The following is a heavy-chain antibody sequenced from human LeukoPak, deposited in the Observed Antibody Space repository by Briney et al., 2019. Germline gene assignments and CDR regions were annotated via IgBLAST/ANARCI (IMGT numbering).Heavy chain of an antibody. Sequence: SETLSLTCTVSGGSISSSSYYWSWIRQPAGKGLEWIGRIYTSGSTNYNPSLKSRVTISVDTSKNQFSLKLSSVTAADTAVYYCARGGIIMTYIDYWGQGTLVTVSS. CDR1: GGSISSSSYY. V-gene: IGHV4-61*02. D-gene: IGHD3-22*01. J-gene: IGHJ4*02. CDR2: IYTSGST. CDR3: ARGGIIMTYIDY.